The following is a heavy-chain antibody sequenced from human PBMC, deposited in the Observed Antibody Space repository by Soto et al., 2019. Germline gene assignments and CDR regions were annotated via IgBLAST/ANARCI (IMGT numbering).Heavy chain of an antibody. V-gene: IGHV1-3*01. J-gene: IGHJ4*02. D-gene: IGHD3-16*02. CDR3: ARSEVIPEGCDY. CDR1: GYIFTTYA. CDR2: INAGKGNT. Sequence: ASVKVSCKASGYIFTTYALHWVRQAPGQRLEWMGWINAGKGNTKYSQKFQDRVTITRDTSASVAYMELSSLASEDTAEYYCARSEVIPEGCDYWGQGTLVTVSS.